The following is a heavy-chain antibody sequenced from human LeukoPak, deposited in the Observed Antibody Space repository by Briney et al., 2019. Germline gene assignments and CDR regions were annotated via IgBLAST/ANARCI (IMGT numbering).Heavy chain of an antibody. D-gene: IGHD3-10*01. J-gene: IGHJ4*02. CDR1: GFTFSGSA. V-gene: IGHV3-73*01. Sequence: GGSLRLSCAASGFTFSGSAMHWVRQASGKGLEWVGRIRSTANGYATAYAASVKGRFTISRDDSKNTAYLQMDSLKTEDTAVYYCTGNYYGSGSYADFDYWGQGTLVTVSS. CDR2: IRSTANGYAT. CDR3: TGNYYGSGSYADFDY.